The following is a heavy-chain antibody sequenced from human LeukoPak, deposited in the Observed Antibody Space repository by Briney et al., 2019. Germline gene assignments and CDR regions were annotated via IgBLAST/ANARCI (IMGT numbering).Heavy chain of an antibody. CDR1: GYTFSNYL. J-gene: IGHJ2*01. CDR2: IHPGNSDT. V-gene: IGHV5-51*01. D-gene: IGHD3-22*01. Sequence: GESLKISCKGSGYTFSNYLVAWVRQMPGKGLEWMGMIHPGNSDTRYSPSFQGQVTISADKSITTAYLEWSSLKAPDTATYYCARTPGSSDYRGYQYWYFDLWGRGTLVTVSS. CDR3: ARTPGSSDYRGYQYWYFDL.